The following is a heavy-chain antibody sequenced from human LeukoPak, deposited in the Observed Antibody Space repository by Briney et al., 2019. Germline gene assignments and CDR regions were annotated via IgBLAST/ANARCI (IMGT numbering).Heavy chain of an antibody. CDR3: ARPGLGGSGRTDAFDI. CDR1: GYSFTSYW. Sequence: GESLKISCKGSGYSFTSYWFGWVRQMPGKGLEWLGIIYPGDSDTRYSPSFQGQVTISADKSISTAYLQWSSLKASDTAMYYCARPGLGGSGRTDAFDIWGQGTMVTVSS. CDR2: IYPGDSDT. D-gene: IGHD3-10*01. J-gene: IGHJ3*02. V-gene: IGHV5-51*01.